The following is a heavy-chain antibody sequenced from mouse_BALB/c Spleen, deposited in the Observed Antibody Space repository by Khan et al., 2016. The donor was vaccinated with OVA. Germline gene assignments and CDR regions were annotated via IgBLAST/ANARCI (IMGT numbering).Heavy chain of an antibody. J-gene: IGHJ3*01. CDR3: ESNLSGLFAY. V-gene: IGHV5-6*01. Sequence: EVELVESGGDLVKPGGSLKLSCAASGFTFSSYSMSWVRQTPEQRLEWVATISSDGDYTYYPDSVKGRFNISRANAKNTLNLQLSSLKYEDTALYYCESNLSGLFAYWGQGTLVTVSA. CDR1: GFTFSSYS. CDR2: ISSDGDYT. D-gene: IGHD1-3*01.